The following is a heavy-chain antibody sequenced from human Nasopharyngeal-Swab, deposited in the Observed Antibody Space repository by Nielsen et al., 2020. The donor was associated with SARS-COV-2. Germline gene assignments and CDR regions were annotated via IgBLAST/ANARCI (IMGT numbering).Heavy chain of an antibody. V-gene: IGHV3-23*01. CDR2: VSGSGNP. CDR1: GFTFTSYP. J-gene: IGHJ6*02. D-gene: IGHD3-9*01. CDR3: AKVLTGANIYYSLDV. Sequence: GESPKISCAASGFTFTSYPMSWVRQAPGKGLKWVSGVSGSGNPYYADSVKGRFTLSRDNSKNTLSLQMNSLRAEDTAVYYCAKVLTGANIYYSLDVWGQGTTVTVSS.